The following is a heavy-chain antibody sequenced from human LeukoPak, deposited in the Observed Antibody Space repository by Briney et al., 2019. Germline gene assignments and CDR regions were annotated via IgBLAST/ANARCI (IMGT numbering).Heavy chain of an antibody. J-gene: IGHJ6*03. CDR1: GFTFNIYW. D-gene: IGHD4/OR15-4a*01. CDR2: INQDGSEK. CDR3: AKLYGDYYYYYYMDV. V-gene: IGHV3-7*03. Sequence: GGSLRLSCAASGFTFNIYWMTWVRQAPGKGLEWVANINQDGSEKNYVDSVKGRFTISRDNSKNTLYLQMNSLGAEDTAVYYCAKLYGDYYYYYYMDVWGKGTTVTVSS.